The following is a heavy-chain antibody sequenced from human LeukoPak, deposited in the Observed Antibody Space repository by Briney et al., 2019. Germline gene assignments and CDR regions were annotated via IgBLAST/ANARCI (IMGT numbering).Heavy chain of an antibody. CDR2: IYYSGST. V-gene: IGHV4-30-4*08. CDR3: ASLNYGGNFNYYYYMDV. Sequence: SETLSLTCTVSGGSISSGDYYWSWIRQPPGKGLEWIGYIYYSGSTYYNPSLKSRVTISVDTSKNQFSLKLSSVTAADTAVYYCASLNYGGNFNYYYYMDVWGKGTTVTVSS. CDR1: GGSISSGDYY. J-gene: IGHJ6*03. D-gene: IGHD4-23*01.